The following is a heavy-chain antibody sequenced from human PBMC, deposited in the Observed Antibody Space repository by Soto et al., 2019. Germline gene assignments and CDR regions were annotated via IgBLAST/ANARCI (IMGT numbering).Heavy chain of an antibody. CDR3: ARARGDFWSGYIPPLWYYFDY. V-gene: IGHV3-7*01. Sequence: PGGSLRLSCAASGFTFSSYWMSWVRQAPGKGLEWVANIKQDGSEKYYVDSVKGRFTISRDNAKNSLYLQMNSLRAEDTAVYYCARARGDFWSGYIPPLWYYFDYWGQGTLVTVSS. CDR2: IKQDGSEK. J-gene: IGHJ4*02. D-gene: IGHD3-3*01. CDR1: GFTFSSYW.